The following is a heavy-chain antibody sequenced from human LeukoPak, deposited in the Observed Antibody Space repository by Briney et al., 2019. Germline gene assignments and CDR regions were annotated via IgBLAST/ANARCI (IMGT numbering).Heavy chain of an antibody. CDR3: ARGAPTTRIGAGRFDY. Sequence: GSVNVSCKAFGYILTNYYVHGVGQAPGQGLEWMEEINPSGGSTSYAQKFQGRMTVTRDTYTNTVYMDLSSLRSEDTATYYCARGAPTTRIGAGRFDYWGQASLLTVAS. J-gene: IGHJ4*02. CDR1: GYILTNYY. V-gene: IGHV1-46*01. D-gene: IGHD5-12*01. CDR2: INPSGGST.